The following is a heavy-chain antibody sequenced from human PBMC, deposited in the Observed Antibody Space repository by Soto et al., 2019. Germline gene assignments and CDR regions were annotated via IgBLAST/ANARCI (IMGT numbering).Heavy chain of an antibody. V-gene: IGHV3-30*04. D-gene: IGHD2-2*01. CDR1: GFTFTSYA. CDR2: ISYDGRYK. J-gene: IGHJ4*02. CDR3: ARGGRSLPQYCSSTSCYGPATY. Sequence: QVQLVESGGGVVQPGRSLRLSCAASGFTFTSYAMHWVRQAPGKGLEWVAVISYDGRYKYYADSVKGRFTFSRDKSKNTVFLQMNSLRPDDTAVYYCARGGRSLPQYCSSTSCYGPATYWGQGTLVTVSS.